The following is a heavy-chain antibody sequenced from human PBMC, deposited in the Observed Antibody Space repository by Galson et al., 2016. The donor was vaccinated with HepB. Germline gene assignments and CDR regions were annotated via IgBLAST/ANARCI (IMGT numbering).Heavy chain of an antibody. D-gene: IGHD3-16*01. CDR3: ARHSVDFWGTQYNFYCMDV. CDR2: VSGSGRST. Sequence: SLRLSCAASGFAFSDYAMSWVRQAPGKGLEWVSSVSGSGRSTYYADSVKGRFTVSRDTSKTTLYLQMSSLKASDTAMYYCARHSVDFWGTQYNFYCMDVWGQGTTVTVSS. CDR1: GFAFSDYA. V-gene: IGHV3-23*01. J-gene: IGHJ6*02.